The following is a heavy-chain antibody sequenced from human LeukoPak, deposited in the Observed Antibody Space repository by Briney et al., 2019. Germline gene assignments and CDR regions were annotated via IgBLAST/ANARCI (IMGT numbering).Heavy chain of an antibody. CDR2: ISSSSSYI. Sequence: SGGSLRLSCAASGFTFSSYSMNWVRQAPGKGLEWVSSISSSSSYIYYADSVKGRFTISRDNSKNTVYLQMNSLRAEDTAVYYCARHGSITMVRGRLRYYYMDVWGKGTTVTISS. J-gene: IGHJ6*03. CDR1: GFTFSSYS. CDR3: ARHGSITMVRGRLRYYYMDV. V-gene: IGHV3-21*04. D-gene: IGHD3-10*01.